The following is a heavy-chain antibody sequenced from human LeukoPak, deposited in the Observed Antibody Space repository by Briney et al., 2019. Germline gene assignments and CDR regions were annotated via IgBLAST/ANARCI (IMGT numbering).Heavy chain of an antibody. V-gene: IGHV3-21*01. CDR3: ARLLEPATGYYMDV. CDR2: ISGSGGST. Sequence: GGSLRLSCAASGFTFSSYSMNWVRQAPGKGLEWVSAISGSGGSTYYAESLKGRFTISRDNARNSLYLQMNSLRADDTAVYYCARLLEPATGYYMDVWGKGTTVTISS. CDR1: GFTFSSYS. J-gene: IGHJ6*03. D-gene: IGHD5-24*01.